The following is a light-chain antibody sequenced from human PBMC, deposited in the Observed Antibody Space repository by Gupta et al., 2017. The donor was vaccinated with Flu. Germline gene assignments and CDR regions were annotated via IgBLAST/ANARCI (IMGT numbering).Light chain of an antibody. J-gene: IGLJ3*02. CDR1: SANIGSND. CDR2: RND. Sequence: VTIAWFGGSANIGSNDVYWYHQLPGTAPKLLIYRNDQRPSGVPDRFSGSKSGTSASLAISGLRSEDEANYYCAAWDDSLRGRLFGGGTKLTVL. CDR3: AAWDDSLRGRL. V-gene: IGLV1-47*01.